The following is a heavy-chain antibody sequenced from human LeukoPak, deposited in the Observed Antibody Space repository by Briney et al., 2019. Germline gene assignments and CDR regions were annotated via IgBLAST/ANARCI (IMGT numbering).Heavy chain of an antibody. CDR1: GFTFSSYE. CDR3: ARDGGYYDILTGYLSPYFDY. D-gene: IGHD3-9*01. V-gene: IGHV3-48*03. CDR2: ISSSGSTI. Sequence: GGSLRLSCAASGFTFSSYEMNWVRQVPGKGLEWVSYISSSGSTIYYADSVKGRFTISRDNAKNSLYLQMNSLRAEDTAVYYCARDGGYYDILTGYLSPYFDYWGQGTLVTVSS. J-gene: IGHJ4*02.